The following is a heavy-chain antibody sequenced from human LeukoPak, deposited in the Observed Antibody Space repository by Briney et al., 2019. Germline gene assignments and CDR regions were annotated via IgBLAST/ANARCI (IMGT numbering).Heavy chain of an antibody. Sequence: ASVKVSCKASGYTFTSYGISWVRQAPGQGLEWMGWISAYNGNTNYAQKLQGRVTMTTDTSTSTAYMELRSLRSEDTAVYYCAITRGDYYYGMDVWGQGTTVTVSS. D-gene: IGHD1-26*01. CDR1: GYTFTSYG. CDR3: AITRGDYYYGMDV. V-gene: IGHV1-18*01. J-gene: IGHJ6*02. CDR2: ISAYNGNT.